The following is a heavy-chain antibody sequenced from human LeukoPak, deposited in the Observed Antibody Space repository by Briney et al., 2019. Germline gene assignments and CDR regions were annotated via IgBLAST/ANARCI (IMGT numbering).Heavy chain of an antibody. V-gene: IGHV3-74*01. D-gene: IGHD6-19*01. J-gene: IGHJ4*02. CDR3: AGAHSSGWYYFDY. Sequence: GGSLRLSCAASGFTFSNYWMHWVRQAPGKGLVWVSRINSDGSNTNYADSVKGRFTISRDNAKNTLYLQMNSLRAEDTAVYYCAGAHSSGWYYFDYWGQGTLVTVSS. CDR2: INSDGSNT. CDR1: GFTFSNYW.